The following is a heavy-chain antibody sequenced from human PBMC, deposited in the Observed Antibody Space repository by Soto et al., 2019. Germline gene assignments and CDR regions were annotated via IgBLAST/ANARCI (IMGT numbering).Heavy chain of an antibody. D-gene: IGHD3-16*01. CDR2: INHSGST. CDR3: ARERYYDKRRAFDI. V-gene: IGHV4-34*01. J-gene: IGHJ3*02. Sequence: QVQLQQWGAGLLKPSATLSLTCAVYGGSFNTYYWNWIRQPPGKGLEWVGDINHSGSTHHNPSLKSRVTISVDTSKNQFSLKLTSVTAADTAIYYCARERYYDKRRAFDIWGQGTMVTVSS. CDR1: GGSFNTYY.